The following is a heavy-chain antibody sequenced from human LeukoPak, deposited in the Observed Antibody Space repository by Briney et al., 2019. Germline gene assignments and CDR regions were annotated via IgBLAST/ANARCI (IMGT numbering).Heavy chain of an antibody. CDR1: GGSISSYF. CDR3: ARDAYYYAFGSSNWFDP. J-gene: IGHJ5*02. Sequence: PSETLSLTCTVSGGSISSYFWSWIRQPAGKGLEWIGRIYTSGSTIYNPSLKSRVTMSIDTSKNQFSLKLSSMTAADTAVYYCARDAYYYAFGSSNWFDPWGQGTLVTVTS. CDR2: IYTSGST. D-gene: IGHD3-10*01. V-gene: IGHV4-4*07.